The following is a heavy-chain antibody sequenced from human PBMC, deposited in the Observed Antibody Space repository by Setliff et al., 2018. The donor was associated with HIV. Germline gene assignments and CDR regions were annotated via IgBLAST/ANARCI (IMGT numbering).Heavy chain of an antibody. V-gene: IGHV1-69*05. D-gene: IGHD2-15*01. CDR1: GGTFSSYA. J-gene: IGHJ4*02. Sequence: SVKVSCKASGGTFSSYAISWVRQAPGQGLEWMGGIIPIFGTANYAQKFQGRVTITTDESTNTAYMELSSLRSEDTAVYYCARGMAVAGDSPDYWGQGTLVTVSS. CDR2: IIPIFGTA. CDR3: ARGMAVAGDSPDY.